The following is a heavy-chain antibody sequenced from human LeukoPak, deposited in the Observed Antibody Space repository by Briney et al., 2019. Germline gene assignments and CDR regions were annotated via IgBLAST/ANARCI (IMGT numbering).Heavy chain of an antibody. D-gene: IGHD5-24*01. CDR2: FYVGGAT. CDR1: GFTFSDSY. J-gene: IGHJ4*02. CDR3: ARGDGYNFFDY. V-gene: IGHV3-53*01. Sequence: GGSLRLSCAASGFTFSDSYMSWVRQAPGKGLEWVSVFYVGGATYYADSVKGRFTISRDNSENTLYLQMKSLRAEDTAVYYCARGDGYNFFDYWGQGTLVTVSS.